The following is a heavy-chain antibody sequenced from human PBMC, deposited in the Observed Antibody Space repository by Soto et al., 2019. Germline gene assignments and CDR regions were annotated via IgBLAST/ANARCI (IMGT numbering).Heavy chain of an antibody. Sequence: PSETLSLTCTVSGGSISSYYWSWIRQPPGKGLEWIGYIYYSGSTNYNPSLKSRVTISVDTSKNQFSLKLSSVTAADTAVYYCARDGYYYDSSGYYLGYFDYWGQGTLVTVSS. V-gene: IGHV4-59*01. CDR2: IYYSGST. CDR3: ARDGYYYDSSGYYLGYFDY. CDR1: GGSISSYY. D-gene: IGHD3-22*01. J-gene: IGHJ4*02.